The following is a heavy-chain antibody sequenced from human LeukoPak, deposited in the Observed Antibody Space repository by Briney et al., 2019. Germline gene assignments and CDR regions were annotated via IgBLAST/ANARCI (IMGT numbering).Heavy chain of an antibody. CDR3: AKGAYLGYCSSTSCYSLSGFDY. CDR2: ISGSGGST. J-gene: IGHJ4*02. CDR1: GFTFSSYA. Sequence: GGSLRLSCAASGFTFSSYAMSWVRQAPGKGLEWVSAISGSGGSTYYADSVKGRFTISRDNSKNTLYLQMNSLRAEDTAVYYCAKGAYLGYCSSTSCYSLSGFDYWGQGTLVTVSS. V-gene: IGHV3-23*01. D-gene: IGHD2-2*01.